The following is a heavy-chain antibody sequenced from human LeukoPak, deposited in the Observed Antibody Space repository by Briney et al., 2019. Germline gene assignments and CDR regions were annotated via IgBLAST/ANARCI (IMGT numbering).Heavy chain of an antibody. CDR1: GGSLRSYY. J-gene: IGHJ3*02. Sequence: SSETLSLTCTVSGGSLRSYYWSWIRQPPGKGLEWIGSIYYSGSTYYNPSLKSRVTISVDTSKNQFSLKLSSVTAADTAVYYCARNPVGAFDIWGQGTMVTVSS. CDR3: ARNPVGAFDI. V-gene: IGHV4-59*12. CDR2: IYYSGST. D-gene: IGHD2-2*01.